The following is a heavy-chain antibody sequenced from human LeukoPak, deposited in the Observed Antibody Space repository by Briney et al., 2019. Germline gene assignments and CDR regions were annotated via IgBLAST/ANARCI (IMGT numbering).Heavy chain of an antibody. CDR1: SGSITTYY. CDR2: VFHTGIT. Sequence: SETLSLTCTVSSGSITTYYWNWICQSPGKRPEWIGYVFHTGITEYNPSLESRVTMSMDTSKRQFSLSLTSVTTADTARYYCARGPRWRGSGRSYYYGMDVWGNGTTVTVSS. D-gene: IGHD3-10*01. J-gene: IGHJ6*04. V-gene: IGHV4-59*01. CDR3: ARGPRWRGSGRSYYYGMDV.